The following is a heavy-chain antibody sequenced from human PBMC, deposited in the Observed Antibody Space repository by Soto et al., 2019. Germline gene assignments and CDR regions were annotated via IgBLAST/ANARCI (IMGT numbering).Heavy chain of an antibody. CDR3: VKHAEYQLVSWFDP. Sequence: EVHLLESGGGLVQPGGSLRLSCAASGYNFSTYAMSWVRQAPGKGLEWVSGISAGGGSPFIADSVKGRFIISRDNAKDTLYLQMNSLTGEDTAIYYCVKHAEYQLVSWFDPWGQGTLVTVSS. CDR1: GYNFSTYA. J-gene: IGHJ5*02. CDR2: ISAGGGSP. V-gene: IGHV3-23*01. D-gene: IGHD6-6*01.